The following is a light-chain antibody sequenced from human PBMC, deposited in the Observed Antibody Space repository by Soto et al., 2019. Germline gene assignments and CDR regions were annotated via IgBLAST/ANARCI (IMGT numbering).Light chain of an antibody. CDR2: HAS. J-gene: IGKJ1*01. CDR1: QSVNSK. V-gene: IGKV3-20*01. Sequence: EIVLTQSPATLSLSPGERATRSRRASQSVNSKLAWFQQKPGQSPRLVIYHASTRATGIPARFSGSGSGTDFTLTISRLEPEDFAVYYCQQYGSSQGTFGQGTKVDIK. CDR3: QQYGSSQGT.